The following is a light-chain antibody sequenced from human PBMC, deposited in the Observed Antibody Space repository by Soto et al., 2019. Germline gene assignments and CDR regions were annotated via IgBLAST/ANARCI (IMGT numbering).Light chain of an antibody. J-gene: IGKJ3*01. CDR2: GAS. CDR1: QSVSSSY. CDR3: QQYGSSPFT. V-gene: IGKV3-20*01. Sequence: EIELTQSPGTLSLSPGERATLSCRASQSVSSSYFAWYQQKPGQAPRLLIYGASSRTTGIPDRFSGSGSGTDFTLTISRLEPEDFAVYYCQQYGSSPFTFGPGTKVDIK.